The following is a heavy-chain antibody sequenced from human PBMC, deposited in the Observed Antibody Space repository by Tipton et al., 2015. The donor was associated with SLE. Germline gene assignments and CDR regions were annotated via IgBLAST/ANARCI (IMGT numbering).Heavy chain of an antibody. D-gene: IGHD4-23*01. CDR2: IPHSGST. V-gene: IGHV4-34*01. CDR1: GGSFSGFY. CDR3: ARGGYGGNSP. J-gene: IGHJ5*02. Sequence: LRLSCAVYGGSFSGFYWSWIRHPPGKGLVWIGEIPHSGSTNYNPSLKSRLTISMDTSKNHFSLKMTSVTAADTAVYYCARGGYGGNSPWGQGTLVTVSS.